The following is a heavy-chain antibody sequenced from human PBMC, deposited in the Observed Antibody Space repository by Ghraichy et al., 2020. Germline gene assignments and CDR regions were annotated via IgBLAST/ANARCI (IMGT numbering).Heavy chain of an antibody. CDR3: ARDYYGSGSYPTHFDY. V-gene: IGHV4-39*07. CDR2: IYYSGST. J-gene: IGHJ4*02. CDR1: GGSISSSSYY. D-gene: IGHD3-10*01. Sequence: SETLSLTCTVSGGSISSSSYYWGWIRQPPGKGLEWIGSIYYSGSTYYNPSLKSRVTISVDTSKNQFSLKLSSVTAADTAVYYCARDYYGSGSYPTHFDYWGQGTLVTVSS.